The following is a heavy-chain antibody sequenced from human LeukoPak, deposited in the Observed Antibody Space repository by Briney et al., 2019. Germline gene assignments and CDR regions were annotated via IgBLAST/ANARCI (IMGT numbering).Heavy chain of an antibody. Sequence: GASVKVSCKASGYTFTGYYMHWVRQAPGQGLEWMGWINPNSGGTNHAQKFQGRVTMTRDTSISTAYMELSRLRSDDTAVYYCARGSRGYSYGYGLHYFDYWGQGTLVTVSS. CDR3: ARGSRGYSYGYGLHYFDY. D-gene: IGHD5-18*01. J-gene: IGHJ4*02. V-gene: IGHV1-2*02. CDR2: INPNSGGT. CDR1: GYTFTGYY.